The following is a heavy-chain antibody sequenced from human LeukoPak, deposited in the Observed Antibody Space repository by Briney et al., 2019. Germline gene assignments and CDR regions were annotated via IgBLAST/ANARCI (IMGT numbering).Heavy chain of an antibody. CDR1: GFTFSSYS. J-gene: IGHJ6*04. CDR3: ARVIGDTAMVPNYYYYYGMDV. D-gene: IGHD5-18*01. Sequence: GGSLRLSCAASGFTFSSYSMNWVRQAPGKGLEWVSSISSSSSYIYYADSVKGRFTISRDNAKNSLYLQMNSQRAEDTAVYYCARVIGDTAMVPNYYYYYGMDVWGKGTTVTASS. V-gene: IGHV3-21*01. CDR2: ISSSSSYI.